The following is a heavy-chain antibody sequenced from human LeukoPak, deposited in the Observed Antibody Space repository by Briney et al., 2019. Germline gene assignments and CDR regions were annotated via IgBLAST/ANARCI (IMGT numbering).Heavy chain of an antibody. J-gene: IGHJ4*02. CDR3: ASVAAGT. D-gene: IGHD6-13*01. V-gene: IGHV4-59*11. CDR1: GGSISSQY. CDR2: IYYSGST. Sequence: SETLSLTCTVSGGSISSQYGSWIRQPPGKGLEGIGYIYYSGSTNYNPSLKSRVTISVDTSNNQFSLKLSSVTAADTAVYFCASVAAGTWGQGTLVTVSS.